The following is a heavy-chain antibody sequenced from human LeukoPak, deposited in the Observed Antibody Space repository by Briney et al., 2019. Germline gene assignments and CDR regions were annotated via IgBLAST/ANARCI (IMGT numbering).Heavy chain of an antibody. D-gene: IGHD2-2*01. CDR1: GFTFSSYA. Sequence: PGGSLRLSCAASGFTFSSYAMSWVRQAPGKGLEWVSAIANSGTSTFYADSVKGRFSISRDNSKNTLYLQMNSLRAEDTAIYYCVRDPKYCSSASCFDYWGRGTLVTVSS. CDR3: VRDPKYCSSASCFDY. CDR2: IANSGTST. J-gene: IGHJ4*02. V-gene: IGHV3-23*01.